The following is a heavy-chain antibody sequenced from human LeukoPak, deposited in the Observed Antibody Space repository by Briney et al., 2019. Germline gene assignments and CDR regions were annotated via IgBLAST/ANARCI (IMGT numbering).Heavy chain of an antibody. CDR3: ARGSTVVTHNWFDP. Sequence: PSETLSLTCTVSGGSISSYYWSWIRQPPGKGLEWIGYIYYSGSTNYNPSLKSRVTISVDTSKNQFSLKLSSVTAADTAVYYCARGSTVVTHNWFDPWGQGTLVTVSS. D-gene: IGHD4-23*01. J-gene: IGHJ5*02. V-gene: IGHV4-59*01. CDR1: GGSISSYY. CDR2: IYYSGST.